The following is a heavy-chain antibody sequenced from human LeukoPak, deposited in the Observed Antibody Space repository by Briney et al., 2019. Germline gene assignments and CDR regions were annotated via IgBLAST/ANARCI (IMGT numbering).Heavy chain of an antibody. CDR3: GRGMVRGGFDY. D-gene: IGHD3-10*01. Sequence: SETLSLTCTVSGGSISSSSYYWGWIRQPPGKGLEWIGSIYYSGSTYYNPSLKSRVTISVDTSKNQFSLKLSSVTAADTAVYYCGRGMVRGGFDYWGQGTLVTVSS. CDR2: IYYSGST. V-gene: IGHV4-39*07. CDR1: GGSISSSSYY. J-gene: IGHJ4*02.